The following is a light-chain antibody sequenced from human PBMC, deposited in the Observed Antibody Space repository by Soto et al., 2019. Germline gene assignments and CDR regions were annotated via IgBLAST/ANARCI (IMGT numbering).Light chain of an antibody. CDR2: WAS. CDR1: QSVLYSSTNKNY. Sequence: DIVMTQSPDSLAVSLGERATINCKSSQSVLYSSTNKNYLSWYQQKPGQPTELLIYWASTRESGVPDRFSGSGSGTDFTLTISSLQAEDVAVYYCQQYYSTPLTFGGGTKVDIK. V-gene: IGKV4-1*01. CDR3: QQYYSTPLT. J-gene: IGKJ4*01.